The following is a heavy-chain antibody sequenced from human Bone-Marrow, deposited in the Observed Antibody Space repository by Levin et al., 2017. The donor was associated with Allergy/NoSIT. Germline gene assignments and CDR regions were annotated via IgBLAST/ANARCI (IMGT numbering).Heavy chain of an antibody. CDR1: GFTFDDYA. D-gene: IGHD6-19*01. CDR3: AKGPNAYSSGWYHYWYFDL. V-gene: IGHV3-9*01. CDR2: ISWNRDTI. Sequence: GGSLRLSCAASGFTFDDYAMHWVRQAPGKGLEWVSGISWNRDTIDYADSVRGRFTISRDNAKNSLYLQMNSLRAEDTALYYCAKGPNAYSSGWYHYWYFDLWGRGTLVTVSS. J-gene: IGHJ2*01.